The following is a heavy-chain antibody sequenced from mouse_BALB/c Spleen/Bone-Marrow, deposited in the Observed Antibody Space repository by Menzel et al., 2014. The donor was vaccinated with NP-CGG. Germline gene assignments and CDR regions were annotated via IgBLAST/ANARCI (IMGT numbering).Heavy chain of an antibody. CDR1: GFNIKDTY. CDR3: AFYYYGSSLFAY. CDR2: IDPANGNT. D-gene: IGHD1-1*01. Sequence: EVQLQQSGAELVKPGASVKLSCTASGFNIKDTYMHWVKQRPEQGLEWIGRIDPANGNTKYDPNFQGKATITADTSSNTAYLQLSSLTSDDTAVYYCAFYYYGSSLFAYWGQGTLVTVSA. J-gene: IGHJ3*01. V-gene: IGHV14-3*02.